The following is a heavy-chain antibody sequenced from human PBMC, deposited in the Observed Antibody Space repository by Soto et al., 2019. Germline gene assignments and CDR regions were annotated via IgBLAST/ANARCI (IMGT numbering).Heavy chain of an antibody. D-gene: IGHD3-10*01. CDR1: GDSINNADYY. CDR2: IYYSGTT. Sequence: QVQLQESGPGLVKPSQTLSLNCSVSGDSINNADYYWSWNRQHAGRGLEWIGYIYYSGTTYYNPSLTGRVTISMDTSKNQFSLEMSSVTAADTAVYYCARVRGHAFDIRGQGTMVTVSS. J-gene: IGHJ3*02. CDR3: ARVRGHAFDI. V-gene: IGHV4-31*03.